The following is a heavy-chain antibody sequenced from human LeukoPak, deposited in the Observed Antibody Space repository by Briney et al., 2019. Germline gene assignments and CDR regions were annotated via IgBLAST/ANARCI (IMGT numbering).Heavy chain of an antibody. Sequence: QPGRSLRLSCAASGSTFSSYGMHWVRQAPGKGLEWVAVISYDGSNKLYADSVKGRFTISRDNSKNTLFVQMNSLRAEDTAVYYCAKDGHGNGWSRFYYFDYWGQGTLVTVSS. CDR2: ISYDGSNK. D-gene: IGHD6-19*01. V-gene: IGHV3-30*18. J-gene: IGHJ4*02. CDR1: GSTFSSYG. CDR3: AKDGHGNGWSRFYYFDY.